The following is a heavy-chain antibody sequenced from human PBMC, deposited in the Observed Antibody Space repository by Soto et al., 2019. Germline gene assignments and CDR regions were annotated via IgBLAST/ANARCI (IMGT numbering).Heavy chain of an antibody. CDR2: ISYDGSNK. D-gene: IGHD5-18*01. CDR1: GFTFSSYA. CDR3: ARDSGGVQLWPQGLDY. V-gene: IGHV3-30-3*01. Sequence: PRLSCAASGFTFSSYAMHWVRQAPGKGLEWVAVISYDGSNKYYADSVKGRFTISRDNSKNTLYLQMNSLRAEDTAVYYCARDSGGVQLWPQGLDYWGQVTLVTVSS. J-gene: IGHJ4*02.